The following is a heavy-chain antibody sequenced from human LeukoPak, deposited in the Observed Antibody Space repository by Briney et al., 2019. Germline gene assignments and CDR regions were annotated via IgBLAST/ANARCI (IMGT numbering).Heavy chain of an antibody. CDR3: AKDHEQWLVRGYFDY. CDR1: GFTFSSYA. Sequence: GGSLRLSCAASGFTFSSYAMHWVRQAPGKGLEWVAVISYDGSNKYYADSVKGRFTISRDNSKNTLYLQMNSLRAEDTAVYYCAKDHEQWLVRGYFDYWGQGTLVTVSS. CDR2: ISYDGSNK. J-gene: IGHJ4*02. D-gene: IGHD6-19*01. V-gene: IGHV3-30-3*01.